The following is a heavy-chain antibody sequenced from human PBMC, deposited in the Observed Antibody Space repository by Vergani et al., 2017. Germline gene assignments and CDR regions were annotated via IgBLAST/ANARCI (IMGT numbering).Heavy chain of an antibody. CDR1: GFTFSDYY. V-gene: IGHV3-11*01. J-gene: IGHJ6*02. D-gene: IGHD5-24*01. CDR2: IISSGSTI. CDR3: SRDSRWLQFNYYYYGMDV. Sequence: QVQLVESGGGVVQPGRSLRLSCAASGFTFSDYYMSWIRQAPGKGLEWVSYIISSGSTIYYAESVKGRFTISRDNAKNSLYLQMNSLRAEDTAVYYLSRDSRWLQFNYYYYGMDVWGQGTTVTVSS.